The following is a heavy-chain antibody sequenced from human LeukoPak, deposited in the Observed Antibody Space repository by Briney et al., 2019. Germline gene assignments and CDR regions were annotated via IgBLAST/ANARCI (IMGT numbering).Heavy chain of an antibody. CDR3: ARTTEGYCRGRSCYSYYYYMDV. CDR1: GGSISSSSHY. Sequence: SETLSLTCSVSGGSISSSSHYWGWLRQPPGMGLEWIGSIYYSGSTYYNPSLKSRVTMSVDTSKNQFSLKLSSVTAADTAVYYCARTTEGYCRGRSCYSYYYYMDVWGKGTTVTVSS. D-gene: IGHD2-15*01. V-gene: IGHV4-39*07. J-gene: IGHJ6*03. CDR2: IYYSGST.